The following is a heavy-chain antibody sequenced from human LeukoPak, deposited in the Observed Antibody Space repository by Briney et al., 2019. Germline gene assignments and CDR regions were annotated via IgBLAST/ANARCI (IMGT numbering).Heavy chain of an antibody. V-gene: IGHV3-21*01. CDR3: ARARLDVIDY. J-gene: IGHJ4*02. CDR2: ISSSSSYI. D-gene: IGHD3-16*01. CDR1: GFTFSSYG. Sequence: PGGSLRLSCAASGFTFSSYGMHWVRQAPGKGLEWVSSISSSSSYIYYADSVKGRFTISRDNAKNSLYLQMNSLRAEDTAVYYCARARLDVIDYWGQGTLVTVSS.